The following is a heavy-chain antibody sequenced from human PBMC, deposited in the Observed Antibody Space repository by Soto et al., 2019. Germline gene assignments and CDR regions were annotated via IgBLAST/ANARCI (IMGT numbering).Heavy chain of an antibody. V-gene: IGHV1-69*05. D-gene: IGHD3-10*01. CDR3: ARPAGGGDGSGSPYYYGMDV. CDR1: GGTFSRYA. Sequence: SVKVSCKASGGTFSRYAISWVRQAPGQGLEWMGGIIPIFGTVKYAQKFQGRVTITTDRSTSTAYMELSSLRSEDTAMYYCARPAGGGDGSGSPYYYGMDVWGQGTTVTVSS. J-gene: IGHJ6*02. CDR2: IIPIFGTV.